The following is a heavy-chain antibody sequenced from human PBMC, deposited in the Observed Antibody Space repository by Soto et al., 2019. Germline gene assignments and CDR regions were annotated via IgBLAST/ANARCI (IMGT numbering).Heavy chain of an antibody. D-gene: IGHD4-17*01. CDR2: IYYGGST. CDR1: GGSISTSRYY. V-gene: IGHV4-39*01. CDR3: ARRNDYGGNSNDY. J-gene: IGHJ4*02. Sequence: QLQLQESGPGLVKPSETLSLTCTVSGGSISTSRYYWGWIRQPPGKGLEWIGSIYYGGSTYYNPSLKSRVTISLDTSKNQCSLKLSSVTAADTAVYYCARRNDYGGNSNDYWGQGTLVTVSS.